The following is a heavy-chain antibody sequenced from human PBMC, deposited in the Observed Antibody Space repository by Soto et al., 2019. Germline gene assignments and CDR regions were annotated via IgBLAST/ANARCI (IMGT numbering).Heavy chain of an antibody. CDR3: AKAQTSFSVDQYYYGMDV. Sequence: GGSLRLSCVAPGFTFSTYAMSWVRQAPGKGLEWVSAISGSGGSTYYADSVKGRFTISRDNSKNTLYLQMDSLRAEDTAVYYCAKAQTSFSVDQYYYGMDVWGQGTTVTVSS. J-gene: IGHJ6*02. CDR1: GFTFSTYA. V-gene: IGHV3-23*01. D-gene: IGHD2-2*01. CDR2: ISGSGGST.